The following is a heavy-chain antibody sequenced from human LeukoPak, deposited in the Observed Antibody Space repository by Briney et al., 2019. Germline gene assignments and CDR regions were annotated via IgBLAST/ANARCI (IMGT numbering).Heavy chain of an antibody. J-gene: IGHJ3*02. D-gene: IGHD2-2*02. CDR2: ISGSGGSA. V-gene: IGHV3-23*01. Sequence: GGSLRLSCAASGFTFSSYAMSWVRQAPGKGLEWVSAISGSGGSAYYADSMKGRFTISRGNSKNTLYLQMNSLRAEDTAAYYCAKDRRDCSSTSCYTLLGAFDIWGQGTMVTVSS. CDR1: GFTFSSYA. CDR3: AKDRRDCSSTSCYTLLGAFDI.